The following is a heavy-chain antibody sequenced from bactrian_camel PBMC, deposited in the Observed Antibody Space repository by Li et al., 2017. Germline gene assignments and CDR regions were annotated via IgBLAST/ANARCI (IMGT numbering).Heavy chain of an antibody. V-gene: IGHV3S60*01. J-gene: IGHJ6*01. CDR1: GFSFDDSD. CDR3: AARRWQCTVVPSDFDY. CDR2: IGTDERT. Sequence: HVQLVESGGGSVQAGGSLRLSCTYSGFSFDDSDLGWYRQTPEKECELVSSIGTDERTYYADSVKGRFAISQDHAKNTVFLQMNQLQPNDTAMYYCAARRWQCTVVPSDFDYWGQGTQVTVS. D-gene: IGHD2*01.